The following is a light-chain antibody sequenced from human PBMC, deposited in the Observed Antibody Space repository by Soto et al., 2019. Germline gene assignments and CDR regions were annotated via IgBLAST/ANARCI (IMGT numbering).Light chain of an antibody. CDR2: EGI. J-gene: IGLJ1*01. V-gene: IGLV2-23*01. CDR3: CSYVGATTYV. Sequence: QSVLTQPASVSGSPGQSITISCTGTSSTVGGFNVVSWYQQHPGKAPKVIIYEGIKRPSGVSNRFSGSNSGSTASLTISGLQAEDEAVYYCCSYVGATTYVFGTGTKV. CDR1: SSTVGGFNV.